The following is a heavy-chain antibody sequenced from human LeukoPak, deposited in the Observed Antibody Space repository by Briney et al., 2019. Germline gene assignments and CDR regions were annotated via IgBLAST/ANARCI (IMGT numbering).Heavy chain of an antibody. CDR1: GYTFTSYG. CDR2: ISAYNGNT. J-gene: IGHJ5*02. CDR3: ARGLAAGRRRWFDP. Sequence: ASVKVSCKASGYTFTSYGISWVRQAPGQGLEWMGWISAYNGNTNYAQKLQGRVTMTRNTSISTAYMELSSLRSEDTAVYYCARGLAAGRRRWFDPWGQGTLVTVSS. V-gene: IGHV1-18*01. D-gene: IGHD6-13*01.